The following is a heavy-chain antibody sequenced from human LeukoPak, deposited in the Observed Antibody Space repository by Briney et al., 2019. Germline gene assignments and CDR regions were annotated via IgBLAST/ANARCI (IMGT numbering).Heavy chain of an antibody. V-gene: IGHV6-1*01. J-gene: IGHJ5*02. Sequence: SQTLSLTCTISGDSVTSNSAAWNWIRQSPSRGLEWLGRTYYRSKWYNDYSESIKIRITINPDTYRIQLTLQLDSVTPEDTDVYCGAREIAVAGTVVFDPWGQG. CDR3: AREIAVAGTVVFDP. CDR2: TYYRSKWYN. D-gene: IGHD6-19*01. CDR1: GDSVTSNSAA.